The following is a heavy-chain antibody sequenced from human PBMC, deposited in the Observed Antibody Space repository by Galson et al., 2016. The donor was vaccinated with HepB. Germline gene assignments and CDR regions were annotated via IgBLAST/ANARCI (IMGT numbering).Heavy chain of an antibody. CDR2: IDSSGNTR. CDR1: GFTFSPYE. J-gene: IGHJ4*02. Sequence: SLRLSCAASGFTFSPYEMNWVRQAPGKGLEWISYIDSSGNTRYYSDSVKGRFSIYRDNARNSLFLQMNSLSADDTGVYFCARGTRLEGNLDVWFSYFDYWGQGALVTVSS. V-gene: IGHV3-48*03. CDR3: ARGTRLEGNLDVWFSYFDY. D-gene: IGHD1-1*01.